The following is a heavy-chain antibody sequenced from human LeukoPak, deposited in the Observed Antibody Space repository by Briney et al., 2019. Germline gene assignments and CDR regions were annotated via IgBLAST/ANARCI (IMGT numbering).Heavy chain of an antibody. D-gene: IGHD3-3*01. CDR2: IKQDGSEK. CDR1: GFTFSSYW. J-gene: IGHJ4*02. Sequence: GGSLRLSCAASGFTFSSYWMSWVRQAPGKGLEWVANIKQDGSEKYYVDSVEGRFTISRDNAKNSLYLQMNSLRAEDTAVYYCARDQAPTYYYDFWSGYIDYWGQGTLVTVSS. CDR3: ARDQAPTYYYDFWSGYIDY. V-gene: IGHV3-7*01.